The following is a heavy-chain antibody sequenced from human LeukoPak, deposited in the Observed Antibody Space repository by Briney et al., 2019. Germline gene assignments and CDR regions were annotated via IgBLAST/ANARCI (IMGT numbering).Heavy chain of an antibody. CDR2: IYTSGST. CDR1: GGSISSYY. D-gene: IGHD6-19*01. J-gene: IGHJ4*02. CDR3: ARHAVYAGSGWAFDY. Sequence: SETLSLTCTVSGGSISSYYWSWIRQPAGKGLEWIGRIYTSGSTNSNPSLKSRVTISVDTSKNQFSLNLNSVTAADTAVYYCARHAVYAGSGWAFDYWGQGTLVTVSS. V-gene: IGHV4-4*07.